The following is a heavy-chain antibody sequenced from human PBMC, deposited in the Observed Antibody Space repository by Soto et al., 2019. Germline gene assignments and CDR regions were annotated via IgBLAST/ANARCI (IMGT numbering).Heavy chain of an antibody. Sequence: GGSLRLSCAASGFTFSSYAMSWVRQAPGKGLEWVSAISGSGGSTYYADSVKGRFTISRDNSKNTLYLQMNSLRAEDTAVYYCAKDVTPYIVGATLDYWGQGTLVTVSS. CDR2: ISGSGGST. J-gene: IGHJ4*02. CDR3: AKDVTPYIVGATLDY. CDR1: GFTFSSYA. D-gene: IGHD1-26*01. V-gene: IGHV3-23*01.